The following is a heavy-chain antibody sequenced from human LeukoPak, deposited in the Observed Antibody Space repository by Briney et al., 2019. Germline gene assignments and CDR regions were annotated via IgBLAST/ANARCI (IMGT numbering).Heavy chain of an antibody. V-gene: IGHV1-58*01. CDR3: AAGRRSRYGDSAY. D-gene: IGHD4-17*01. CDR1: GFTFTSSA. Sequence: SVKVSCKASGFTFTSSAVQWVRQARGQRLEWIGWIVVGSGNTNYAQKFQERVTTTRDMSTSTAYMELSSLRSEDTAVYYCAAGRRSRYGDSAYWGQGTLVTVSS. J-gene: IGHJ4*02. CDR2: IVVGSGNT.